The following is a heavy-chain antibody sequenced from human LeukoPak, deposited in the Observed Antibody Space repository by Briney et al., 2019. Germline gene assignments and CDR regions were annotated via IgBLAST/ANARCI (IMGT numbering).Heavy chain of an antibody. CDR2: INPNSGGT. V-gene: IGHV1-2*02. CDR3: ARDPPSVDSSGYREWYWFDP. J-gene: IGHJ5*02. D-gene: IGHD3-22*01. Sequence: GASVKVSCKASGYTFTGYYMHWVRQAPGQGLEWMGWINPNSGGTNYAQKFQGRVTMTRDTSISTAYMELSRLRSDDTAVYYCARDPPSVDSSGYREWYWFDPWGQGTLVTVSS. CDR1: GYTFTGYY.